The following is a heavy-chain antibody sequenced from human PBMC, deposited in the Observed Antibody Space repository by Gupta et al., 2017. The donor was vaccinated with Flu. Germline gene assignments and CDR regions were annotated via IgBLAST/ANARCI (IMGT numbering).Heavy chain of an antibody. D-gene: IGHD6-13*01. Sequence: QVQLQQAGPGLMKPSPTISLTCAISGDSVSSSSAAWNWIRQSPSRGLEWLGRTYYRAKWYNDYAVSVKSRITSNPDTSKNQFSLQLNSVTPEDTAVYYCARDHTQSDRYRAAAGGVFFDYWGQGTLVTVSS. CDR2: TYYRAKWYN. CDR1: GDSVSSSSAA. J-gene: IGHJ4*02. CDR3: ARDHTQSDRYRAAAGGVFFDY. V-gene: IGHV6-1*01.